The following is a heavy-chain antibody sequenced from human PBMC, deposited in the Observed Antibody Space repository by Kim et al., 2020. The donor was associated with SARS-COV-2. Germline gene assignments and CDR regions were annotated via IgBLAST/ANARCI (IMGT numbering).Heavy chain of an antibody. CDR3: ARHSRIVVVPAASLA. D-gene: IGHD2-2*01. V-gene: IGHV4-39*01. J-gene: IGHJ4*02. Sequence: PSLKNRVTISVHTSKNQFSLKLSSVTAADTAVYYCARHSRIVVVPAASLAWGQGTLVTVSS.